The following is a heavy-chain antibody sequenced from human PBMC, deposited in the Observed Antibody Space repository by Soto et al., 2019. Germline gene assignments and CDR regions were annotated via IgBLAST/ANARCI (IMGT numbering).Heavy chain of an antibody. CDR3: ARDKVNIGVDGTHYFYGMDV. CDR2: IYYSGST. V-gene: IGHV4-61*08. D-gene: IGHD6-19*01. J-gene: IGHJ6*02. CDR1: GGSISSGGYY. Sequence: SETLSLTCTVSGGSISSGGYYWSWIRQHPGKGLEWIWYIYYSGSTRDNPSLKSRVTISVDTSKNQFSLKLSSVTAADTAVYYCARDKVNIGVDGTHYFYGMDVWGQGTTVTVSS.